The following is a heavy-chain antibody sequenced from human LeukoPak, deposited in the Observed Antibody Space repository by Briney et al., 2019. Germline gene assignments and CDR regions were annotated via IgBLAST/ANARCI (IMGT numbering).Heavy chain of an antibody. CDR3: AREGTYDFWSGYSSLPQSYGMDV. CDR1: GGSISSYY. J-gene: IGHJ6*02. V-gene: IGHV4-59*01. D-gene: IGHD3-3*01. CDR2: IYYSGST. Sequence: SETLSLTCTVSGGSISSYYWSWIRQPPGKGLEWIGYIYYSGSTSYNPSLKSRVTISVDTSKNQFSLKLSSVTAADTAVYYCAREGTYDFWSGYSSLPQSYGMDVWGQGTTVTVSS.